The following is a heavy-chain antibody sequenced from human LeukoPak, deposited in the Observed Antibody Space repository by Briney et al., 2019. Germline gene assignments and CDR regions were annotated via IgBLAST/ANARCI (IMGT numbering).Heavy chain of an antibody. D-gene: IGHD3-10*01. CDR2: ITSHGTNT. CDR1: GFTFTSHW. Sequence: GESLRLSCAASGFTFTSHWMHWVRQAPGKGLVWVSRITSHGTNTTYADSVKGRFTVSRDNAKNTLFLQMNSLRAEDTAVYYCVREGYGPGNFPFDSWGQGTLATVSS. V-gene: IGHV3-74*01. CDR3: VREGYGPGNFPFDS. J-gene: IGHJ4*02.